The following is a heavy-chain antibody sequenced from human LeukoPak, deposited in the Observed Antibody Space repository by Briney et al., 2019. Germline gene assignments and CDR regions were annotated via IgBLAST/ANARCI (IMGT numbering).Heavy chain of an antibody. D-gene: IGHD2-21*01. J-gene: IGHJ4*02. CDR3: VRYLICCWPFDY. V-gene: IGHV3-66*01. Sequence: GGSLRLSCAASGFTVSSNYMSWVRQAPGKGLEWVSVIHSGGTIYYADSVKGRFTISRDNSKDTLYLQMNSLRADDTAVYYCVRYLICCWPFDYWGQGTLVTVSS. CDR1: GFTVSSNY. CDR2: IHSGGTI.